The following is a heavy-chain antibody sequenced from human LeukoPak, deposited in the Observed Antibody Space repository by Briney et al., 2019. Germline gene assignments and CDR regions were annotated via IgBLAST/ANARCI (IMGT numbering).Heavy chain of an antibody. J-gene: IGHJ4*02. D-gene: IGHD3-10*02. V-gene: IGHV3-66*01. CDR1: GFTVSNNY. Sequence: GGSLRLNCAASGFTVSNNYMNWVRQAPGKGLGWVSVIYSGGDTFYADSVKGRFIISRDNSKNLLYLQMHSLRAEDTAVYYCTADAISGGKLDHWGQGTLVTASS. CDR3: TADAISGGKLDH. CDR2: IYSGGDT.